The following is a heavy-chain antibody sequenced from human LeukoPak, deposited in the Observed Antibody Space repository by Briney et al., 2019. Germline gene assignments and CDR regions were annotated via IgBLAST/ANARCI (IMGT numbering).Heavy chain of an antibody. Sequence: SVKVSCKASGGTFGSYAISWVRQAPGQGLEWMGRIIPIFGTANYAQKFQGRVTITTDESTSTAYMELSSLRSEDTAVYYCARDNQDLPDAFDIWGQGTMVTVSS. CDR2: IIPIFGTA. CDR3: ARDNQDLPDAFDI. V-gene: IGHV1-69*05. D-gene: IGHD1-14*01. CDR1: GGTFGSYA. J-gene: IGHJ3*02.